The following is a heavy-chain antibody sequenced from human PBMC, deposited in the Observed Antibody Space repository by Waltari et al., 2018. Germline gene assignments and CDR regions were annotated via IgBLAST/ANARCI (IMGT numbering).Heavy chain of an antibody. CDR3: AISLGDCGGGSCAPDY. V-gene: IGHV4-30-2*01. Sequence: QLQLQESGSGLVKPSQTLSLTCAVSGGSISSGGYSWSWIRQPPGKGLEWIGYIYHSGSTSSLPSPQVGGTISADRSKHQFFLKLSSDAGAETSVYYCAISLGDCGGGSCAPDYWGQGTLVTVSS. J-gene: IGHJ4*02. CDR2: IYHSGST. D-gene: IGHD2-15*01. CDR1: GGSISSGGYS.